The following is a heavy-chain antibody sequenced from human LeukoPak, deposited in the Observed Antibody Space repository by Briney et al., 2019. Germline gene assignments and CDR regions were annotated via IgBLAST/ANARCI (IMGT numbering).Heavy chain of an antibody. D-gene: IGHD3-10*01. CDR1: GYTFTSYG. CDR3: ARDRLGPYGSGSYQTDY. CDR2: ISAYNGNT. V-gene: IGHV1-18*01. J-gene: IGHJ4*02. Sequence: GASVKVSCKASGYTFTSYGISWVRQAPGQGLEWMGWISAYNGNTNYAQRLQGRVTMTTDTSTSTAYMELRSLRSDDTAVYYCARDRLGPYGSGSYQTDYWGQGTLVTVSS.